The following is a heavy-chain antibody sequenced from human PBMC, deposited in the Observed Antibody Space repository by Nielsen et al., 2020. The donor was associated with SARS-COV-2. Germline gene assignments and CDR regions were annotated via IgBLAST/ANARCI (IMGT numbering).Heavy chain of an antibody. CDR2: IGTAGDT. V-gene: IGHV3-13*04. D-gene: IGHD6-13*01. CDR1: GFTFSSYD. CDR3: ARGDSSSWYYWFDP. Sequence: GESLKISCAASGFTFSSYDMHWARQATGKGLEWVSAIGTAGDTYYPGSVKGRFTISRENAKNSLYLQMNSLRAGDTAVYYCARGDSSSWYYWFDPWGQGTLVTVSS. J-gene: IGHJ5*02.